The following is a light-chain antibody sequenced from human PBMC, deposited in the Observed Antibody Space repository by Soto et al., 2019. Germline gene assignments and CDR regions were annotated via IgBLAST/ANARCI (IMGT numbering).Light chain of an antibody. CDR2: KAS. CDR3: QQYNSGPLLT. J-gene: IGKJ4*01. Sequence: DIQMTQSPSTLSASVGDRVTITCRASQSISSWLAWYQQKPGKAPKLLIYKASTLESGVPSRCSGSGSGPEYTLTISSLQPDDFESYSCQQYNSGPLLTFGGGTKVDIK. CDR1: QSISSW. V-gene: IGKV1-5*03.